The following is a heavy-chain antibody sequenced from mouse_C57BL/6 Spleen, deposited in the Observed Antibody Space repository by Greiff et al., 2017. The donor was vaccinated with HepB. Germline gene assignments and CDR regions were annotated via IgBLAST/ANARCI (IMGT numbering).Heavy chain of an antibody. CDR3: TRPSTMVTTDFDY. V-gene: IGHV1-15*01. J-gene: IGHJ2*01. CDR2: IDPETGGT. CDR1: GYTFTDYE. Sequence: VKLQESGAELVRPGASVTLSCKASGYTFTDYEMHWVKQTPVHGLEWIGAIDPETGGTAYNQKFKGKAILTADKSSSTAYMELRSLTSEDSAVYYCTRPSTMVTTDFDYWGQGTTLTVSS. D-gene: IGHD2-2*01.